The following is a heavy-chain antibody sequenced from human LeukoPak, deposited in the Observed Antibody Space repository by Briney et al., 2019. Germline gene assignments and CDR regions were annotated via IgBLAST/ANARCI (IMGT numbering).Heavy chain of an antibody. J-gene: IGHJ3*02. D-gene: IGHD2-2*01. CDR3: ASTGSFIVVVPATYAFDI. CDR1: GGTFSSYA. CDR2: IIPIFGTA. V-gene: IGHV1-69*13. Sequence: GASVKVSCKASGGTFSSYAISWVRQAPGQGLEWMGGIIPIFGTANYAQKFQGRVTITADESTSTAYMELSSLRSEDTAVYYCASTGSFIVVVPATYAFDIWGQGTMVTVSS.